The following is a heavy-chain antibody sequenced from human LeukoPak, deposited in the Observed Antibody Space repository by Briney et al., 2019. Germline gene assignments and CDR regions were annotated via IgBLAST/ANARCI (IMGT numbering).Heavy chain of an antibody. CDR1: GFTFDDYA. Sequence: GGSLRLSCAASGFTFDDYAMHWVRQAPGKGLEWVSGISWNSANVDYADSVKGRFTISRDNAQNSLYLQMNSLRAEDTALYYCAKDWKHSLSESYFSVWGQGTLVTVSS. J-gene: IGHJ4*02. CDR3: AKDWKHSLSESYFSV. V-gene: IGHV3-9*01. D-gene: IGHD1-26*01. CDR2: ISWNSANV.